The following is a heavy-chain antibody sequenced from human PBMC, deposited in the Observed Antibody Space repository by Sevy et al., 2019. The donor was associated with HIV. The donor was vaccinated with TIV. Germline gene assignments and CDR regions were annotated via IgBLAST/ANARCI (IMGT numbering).Heavy chain of an antibody. V-gene: IGHV5-51*01. CDR2: IYPGDSDT. Sequence: GESLKISCKGSGYSFTSYWIGCVRQMPGKGLEWMGIIYPGDSDTRNSPSFQGQVTISADKSISTAYLQWSSLKASDTAMYYCARLIQLWSGYFDYWGQGTLVTVSS. J-gene: IGHJ4*02. CDR1: GYSFTSYW. D-gene: IGHD5-18*01. CDR3: ARLIQLWSGYFDY.